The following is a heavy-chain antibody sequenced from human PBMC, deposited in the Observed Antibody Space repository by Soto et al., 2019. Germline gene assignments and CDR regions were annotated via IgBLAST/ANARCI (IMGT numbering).Heavy chain of an antibody. J-gene: IGHJ4*02. V-gene: IGHV3-23*01. CDR2: ISGTGGST. Sequence: EVQLLESGGGLVQPGGSLRLSCAASGFTFSTYAMSWVRQAPGKGLEWVSAISGTGGSTYYADSVKGRFTISRDDSKNKLYLQMNSLRAEDTAVDYCAKNWDTTSSSSSHWGQGALVTVSS. CDR3: AKNWDTTSSSSSH. D-gene: IGHD6-6*01. CDR1: GFTFSTYA.